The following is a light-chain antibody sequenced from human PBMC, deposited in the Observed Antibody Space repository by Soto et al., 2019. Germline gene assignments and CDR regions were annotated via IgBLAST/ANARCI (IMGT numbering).Light chain of an antibody. CDR2: DVS. CDR1: SSDVGGYSY. CDR3: ASYTTSSTYV. Sequence: QSVLTPHASVSGSPGQSIAISCTGTSSDVGGYSYVSWYQQQPGKAPKLVISDVSNRPSGVSDRFSGSKSGNTASLTISGLQTEDEADYYCASYTTSSTYVFGTGTKVTVL. V-gene: IGLV2-14*01. J-gene: IGLJ1*01.